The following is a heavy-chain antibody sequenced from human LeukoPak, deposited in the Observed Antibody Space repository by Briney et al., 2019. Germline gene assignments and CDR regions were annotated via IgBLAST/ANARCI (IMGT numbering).Heavy chain of an antibody. CDR3: ARDHRPDTAMAARDAFDI. V-gene: IGHV1-69*06. CDR2: IIPIFTTA. Sequence: SVKVSCKASGGTFNNYAISWVRQAPGQGLEWVGGIIPIFTTANYAQKFQGRVTITADKSTNTAYMELSSLRSEDTAVYYCARDHRPDTAMAARDAFDIWGQGTMVTVSS. CDR1: GGTFNNYA. J-gene: IGHJ3*02. D-gene: IGHD5-18*01.